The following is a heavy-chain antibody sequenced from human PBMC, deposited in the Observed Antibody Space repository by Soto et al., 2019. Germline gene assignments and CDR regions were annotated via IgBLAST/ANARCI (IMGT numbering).Heavy chain of an antibody. CDR3: ARGAQYCSSTSCTHPLDY. J-gene: IGHJ4*02. D-gene: IGHD2-2*01. CDR2: IYYSGST. CDR1: GGSISSGDYY. Sequence: QVQLQESGPGLVKPSQTLSLTCTVSGGSISSGDYYWSWIRQPPGKGLEWIGYIYYSGSTYYNPSLKSRVTISVDTSKNQFSLELSSVTAADTAVYYCARGAQYCSSTSCTHPLDYWGQGTLVTVSS. V-gene: IGHV4-30-4*01.